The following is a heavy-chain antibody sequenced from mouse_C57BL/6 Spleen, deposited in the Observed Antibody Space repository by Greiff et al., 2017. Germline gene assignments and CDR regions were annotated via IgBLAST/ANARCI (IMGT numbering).Heavy chain of an antibody. CDR2: ISSGSSTI. CDR1: GFTFSDYG. V-gene: IGHV5-17*01. J-gene: IGHJ2*01. Sequence: EVKLVESGGGLVKPGGSLKLSCAASGFTFSDYGMHWVRQAPEKGLEWVAYISSGSSTIYYADTVKGRFTISRDNAKNTLFLQMTSLRSEDTAMYYCARYDYDGYYFDYWGQGTTLTVSS. CDR3: ARYDYDGYYFDY. D-gene: IGHD2-4*01.